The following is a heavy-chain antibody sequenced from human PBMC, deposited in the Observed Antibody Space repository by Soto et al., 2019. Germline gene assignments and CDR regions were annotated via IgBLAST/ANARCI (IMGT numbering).Heavy chain of an antibody. V-gene: IGHV3-30-3*01. Sequence: GGSLRLSCAASEFTCSDFAKHWVRQPPGKGLECVAVVSYDGTSQEYADSVKGRFTISRDNSKNTLYLQMTSLRTADTAVYYCARDYSDNNGGRFDTWGQGTLVTVSS. J-gene: IGHJ5*02. CDR3: ARDYSDNNGGRFDT. D-gene: IGHD3-22*01. CDR1: EFTCSDFA. CDR2: VSYDGTSQ.